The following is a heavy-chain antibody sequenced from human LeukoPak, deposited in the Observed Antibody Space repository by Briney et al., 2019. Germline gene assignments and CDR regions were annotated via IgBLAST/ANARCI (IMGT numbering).Heavy chain of an antibody. J-gene: IGHJ4*02. CDR2: INSDGSST. Sequence: PGGSLRLSCAASGFTFSSYWMHWVRQAPGKGLVWVSRINSDGSSTSYADSVKGRFTISRDNAKNTLYLQMNSLRAEDTAVYYCARGFSGVLRYFDYWGQGTLVTVSS. CDR3: ARGFSGVLRYFDY. D-gene: IGHD3-9*01. V-gene: IGHV3-74*01. CDR1: GFTFSSYW.